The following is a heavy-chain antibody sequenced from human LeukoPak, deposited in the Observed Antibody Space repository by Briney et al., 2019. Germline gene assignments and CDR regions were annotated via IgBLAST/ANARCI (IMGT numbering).Heavy chain of an antibody. D-gene: IGHD2-2*01. Sequence: PSETLSLTCAVSGYSISSGYYWGWIRQPPGKGLEWIGSIYHSGSTYYNPSLKIRVTISVDTSKNQFSLKLSSVTAADTAVYYCARENCSSTSCYFHSCNWFDPWGQGTLVTVSS. V-gene: IGHV4-38-2*02. CDR3: ARENCSSTSCYFHSCNWFDP. J-gene: IGHJ5*02. CDR1: GYSISSGYY. CDR2: IYHSGST.